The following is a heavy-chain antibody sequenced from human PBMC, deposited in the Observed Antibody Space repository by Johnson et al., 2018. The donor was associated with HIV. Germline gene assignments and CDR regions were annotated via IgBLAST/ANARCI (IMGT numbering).Heavy chain of an antibody. D-gene: IGHD3-10*01. Sequence: VQLVESGGGLVKPGGSLRLSCAASGFTFSNAWMSWVRQAPGKGLEWVGRIKSKTDGGTTDYAAPVKGRFTISRDNSKNTLYLQMNSLRAEETAVYYCARVGISGSWRDAFDIWGQGTMVTVSS. CDR3: ARVGISGSWRDAFDI. CDR2: IKSKTDGGTT. J-gene: IGHJ3*02. V-gene: IGHV3-15*01. CDR1: GFTFSNAW.